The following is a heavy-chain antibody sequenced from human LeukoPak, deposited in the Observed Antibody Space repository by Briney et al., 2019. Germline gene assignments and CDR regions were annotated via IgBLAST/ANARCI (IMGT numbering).Heavy chain of an antibody. V-gene: IGHV3-30*18. D-gene: IGHD3-10*01. CDR1: GFTFSSYG. Sequence: GGSLRLSCAASGFTFSSYGMHWVRQAPGKGLEWVAVISNDGSNEYYADSVKGRFTISRDNSKNTLYLQMNSLRAEDTAVHYCAKEREWFGELPLGYWGQGTLVTVSS. CDR2: ISNDGSNE. CDR3: AKEREWFGELPLGY. J-gene: IGHJ4*02.